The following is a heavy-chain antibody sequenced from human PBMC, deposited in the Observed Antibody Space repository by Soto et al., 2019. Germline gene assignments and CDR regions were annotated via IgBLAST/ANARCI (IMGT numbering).Heavy chain of an antibody. CDR3: ARDGAGYFRGGSCQDYYSGMDV. V-gene: IGHV3-30-3*01. CDR2: ISYDGSNK. J-gene: IGHJ6*02. D-gene: IGHD2-15*01. CDR1: GFTFSSYA. Sequence: ESGGGVVQPGRSLRLSCAASGFTFSSYAMHWVRQAPGKGLEWVSVISYDGSNKYYADSVKGRFTISRDNSKNTLSLQMNSRRAEDKSVYYCARDGAGYFRGGSCQDYYSGMDVWCQGTTVPVSS.